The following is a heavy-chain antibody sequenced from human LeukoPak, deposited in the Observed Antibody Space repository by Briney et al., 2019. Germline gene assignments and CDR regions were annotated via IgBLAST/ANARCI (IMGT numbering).Heavy chain of an antibody. J-gene: IGHJ4*01. CDR3: ARGSEGGWELLCFGH. V-gene: IGHV1-8*01. Sequence: ASVKVSCKASGYTFTSYDINWVRQATGQGLEWMGWMNPNSGNTGYAQKFQGRVTMTRNTSISTAYMELSSLRSEDTAVYYCARGSEGGWELLCFGHWGQGTLVNVSS. CDR2: MNPNSGNT. D-gene: IGHD1-26*01. CDR1: GYTFTSYD.